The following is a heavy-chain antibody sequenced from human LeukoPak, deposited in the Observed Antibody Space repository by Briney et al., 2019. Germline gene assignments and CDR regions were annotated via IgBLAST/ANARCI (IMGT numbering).Heavy chain of an antibody. V-gene: IGHV4-61*01. D-gene: IGHD1-26*01. J-gene: IGHJ4*02. CDR3: ARSGGTWSYNY. CDR1: GGSISSSSYY. CDR2: VYNSGST. Sequence: SETLSLTCTVSGGSISSSSYYWSWIRQPPGKGLEWLGYVYNSGSTHYNPSLKSRVTISADTSKNQFSLNSTSVTAADTAVYYCARSGGTWSYNYWGQGTLVTVSS.